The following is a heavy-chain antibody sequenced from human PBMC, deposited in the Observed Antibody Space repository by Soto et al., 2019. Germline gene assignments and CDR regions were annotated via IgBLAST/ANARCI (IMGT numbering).Heavy chain of an antibody. D-gene: IGHD6-13*01. CDR3: ARTTQQGYYYYYGMDV. CDR1: GYTFTSYG. V-gene: IGHV1-18*01. CDR2: ISAYNGNT. J-gene: IGHJ6*02. Sequence: VASEKVSCKASGYTFTSYGISWVRQAPGQGLEWMGWISAYNGNTNYAQKLQGRVTMTTDTSTSTAYMELRSLRSDDTAVYYCARTTQQGYYYYYGMDVWGQGTTVTVSS.